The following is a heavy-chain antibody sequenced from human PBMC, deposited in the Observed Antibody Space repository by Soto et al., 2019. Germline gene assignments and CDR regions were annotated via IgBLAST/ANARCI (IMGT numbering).Heavy chain of an antibody. CDR2: IYDTGISGYTPST. V-gene: IGHV4-59*01. CDR1: IRSITSSY. Sequence: PSESLSPTCPVSIRSITSSYGSWIRRPPGKGLEWIAYIYDTGISGYTPSTSYNPSLKSRVTMSVDTSKSQFSLKLTSVTAADTAVYYCARGEDAFFYYGLDVWGQGITVTVSS. J-gene: IGHJ6*02. CDR3: ARGEDAFFYYGLDV.